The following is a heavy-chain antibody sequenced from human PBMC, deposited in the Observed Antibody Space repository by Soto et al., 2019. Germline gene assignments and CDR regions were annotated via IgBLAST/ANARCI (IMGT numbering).Heavy chain of an antibody. D-gene: IGHD6-6*01. V-gene: IGHV1-46*01. CDR2: INPSGGST. CDR3: ARGGKIAARPSPGY. J-gene: IGHJ4*02. Sequence: ASVKVSCRASGYTFTSYYMHWVRQAPGQGLEWMGIINPSGGSTSYAQKFQGRVTMTRNTSISTAYMELSSLRSEDTAVCYCARGGKIAARPSPGYWGQGTLVTVSS. CDR1: GYTFTSYY.